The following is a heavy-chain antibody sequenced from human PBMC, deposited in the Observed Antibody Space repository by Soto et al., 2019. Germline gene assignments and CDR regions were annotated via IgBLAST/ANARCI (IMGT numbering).Heavy chain of an antibody. CDR3: ARDHLILPAHDFFYGSDV. CDR1: DFTFRNSW. Sequence: QLVESGGDLVQPGGSLRLSCATSDFTFRNSWINWVRQAPGKGLEWVANIKPDGGATNYVDSVKGRFTISRDNVRNSVYLQMNSLRADDTAVYYCARDHLILPAHDFFYGSDVWGQGAKVTVSS. V-gene: IGHV3-7*03. D-gene: IGHD2-21*02. CDR2: IKPDGGAT. J-gene: IGHJ6*02.